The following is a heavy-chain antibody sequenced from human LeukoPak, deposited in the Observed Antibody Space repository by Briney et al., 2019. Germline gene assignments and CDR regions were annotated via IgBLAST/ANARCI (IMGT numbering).Heavy chain of an antibody. CDR2: IYSGGST. J-gene: IGHJ4*02. CDR1: GFTVSSNY. V-gene: IGHV3-53*01. D-gene: IGHD1-26*01. Sequence: GGSLRLSCAASGFTVSSNYMSWVRRAPGKGLEWVSVIYSGGSTYYADSVKGRFTISRDNSKNTLYLQMNSLRAEDTAVYYCARDTWGPRDYWGQGTLVTVSS. CDR3: ARDTWGPRDY.